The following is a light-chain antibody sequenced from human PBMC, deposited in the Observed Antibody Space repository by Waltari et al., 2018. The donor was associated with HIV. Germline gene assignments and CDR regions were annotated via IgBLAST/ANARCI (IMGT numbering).Light chain of an antibody. Sequence: DIQITQSPSSPSPSVGDRVTTTCPARQDISNCLNWYQQKAGTAPKLLIYDAPKLKTGLTSRCSGSCSATDFTTTISSLQDDDIVKYYCQQYDNLPITFGQGTRLEIK. CDR2: DAP. V-gene: IGKV1-33*01. J-gene: IGKJ5*01. CDR1: QDISNC. CDR3: QQYDNLPIT.